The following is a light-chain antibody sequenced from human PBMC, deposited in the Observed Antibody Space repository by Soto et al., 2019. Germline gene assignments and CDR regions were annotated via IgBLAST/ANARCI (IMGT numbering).Light chain of an antibody. V-gene: IGLV1-44*01. CDR2: TNN. Sequence: QAVVTQPPSASGTPGQRVTISCSGGSSNIGSSAVNWYQQLPGTAPKLLIYTNNQRPSGVPDRFSGSKSGTSASLAISGLQSEDEADYFCSTWDGSLNGRVFGGGTKLTVL. J-gene: IGLJ3*02. CDR1: SSNIGSSA. CDR3: STWDGSLNGRV.